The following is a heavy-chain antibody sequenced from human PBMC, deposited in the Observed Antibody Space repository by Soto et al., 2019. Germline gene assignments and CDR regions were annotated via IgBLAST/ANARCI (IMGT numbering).Heavy chain of an antibody. D-gene: IGHD6-6*01. CDR1: GYTFTSYA. J-gene: IGHJ4*02. CDR3: AMYSSSSLDY. Sequence: QVHLVQSRAEVKKPWASVKVSCKASGYTFTSYAISWVRQAPGQGLEWMGWISPYNGNTTFAQKFQGRVTMTTDTATSTAYMELSSLRSDDTAVYYCAMYSSSSLDYWGQGTLFTVAS. V-gene: IGHV1-18*04. CDR2: ISPYNGNT.